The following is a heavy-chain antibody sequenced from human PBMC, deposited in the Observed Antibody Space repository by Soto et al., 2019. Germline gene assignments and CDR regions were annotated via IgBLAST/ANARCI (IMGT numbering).Heavy chain of an antibody. D-gene: IGHD6-19*01. Sequence: QVQLVESGGGVVQPGRSLRLSCAASGFTFSSYAMHWVRQAPGKGLEWVAVISYDGSNKYYADSVKGRFTISSDNSKNTLYLQMNSMRAEDKAVYYCARSNSPYRSGWSSGRYYGMDVWGQGTTVTVSS. CDR3: ARSNSPYRSGWSSGRYYGMDV. CDR1: GFTFSSYA. J-gene: IGHJ6*02. V-gene: IGHV3-30-3*01. CDR2: ISYDGSNK.